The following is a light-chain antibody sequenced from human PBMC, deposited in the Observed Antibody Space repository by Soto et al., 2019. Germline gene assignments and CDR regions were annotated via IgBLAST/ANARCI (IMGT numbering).Light chain of an antibody. Sequence: EIVMTQSPATLSVSPGERATLSCRASQSVSSNLAWYQQKPGQAPRLLIYGASTRATGIPARFSGSGSGTEFTLTTSSLQSEDFPVYYCQQYNNWPPWTFGQGTKVKIK. CDR2: GAS. CDR1: QSVSSN. V-gene: IGKV3-15*01. J-gene: IGKJ1*01. CDR3: QQYNNWPPWT.